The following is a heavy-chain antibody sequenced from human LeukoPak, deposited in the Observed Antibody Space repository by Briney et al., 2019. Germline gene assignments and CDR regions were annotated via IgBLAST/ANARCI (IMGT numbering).Heavy chain of an antibody. CDR3: ARGVGNYGLWFGELPVDY. V-gene: IGHV3-30-3*01. CDR1: GFTFSSYA. Sequence: GRSLRLSCAASGFTFSSYAMHWVRQAPGKGLEWVAVISYDGSNKYYADSVKGRFTISRDNSKNTLYLQMNSLRAEDTAVYYCARGVGNYGLWFGELPVDYWGQGTLVTVSS. D-gene: IGHD3-10*01. J-gene: IGHJ4*02. CDR2: ISYDGSNK.